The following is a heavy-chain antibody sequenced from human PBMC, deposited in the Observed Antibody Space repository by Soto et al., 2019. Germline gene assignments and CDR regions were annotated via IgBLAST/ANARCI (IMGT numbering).Heavy chain of an antibody. J-gene: IGHJ6*02. CDR2: INHSGST. D-gene: IGHD3-3*01. CDR1: GGSFSGYY. CDR3: ARRSGPRRYYYGMDV. Sequence: SETLSLTCAGYGGSFSGYYWSWIRQPPGKGLEWIGEINHSGSTNYNPSLKSRVTISVDTPKNQFSLKLSSVTAADTAVYYCARRSGPRRYYYGMDVWGQGTTVTVSS. V-gene: IGHV4-34*01.